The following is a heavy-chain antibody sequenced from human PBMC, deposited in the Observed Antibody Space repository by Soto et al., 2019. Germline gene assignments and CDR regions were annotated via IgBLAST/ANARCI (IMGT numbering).Heavy chain of an antibody. D-gene: IGHD3-3*01. V-gene: IGHV3-73*01. J-gene: IGHJ6*03. CDR2: ISSKGNNYAT. CDR3: RRQASDFWSSKTQYDMDV. CDR1: GFTFSGSA. Sequence: EVQLVESGGGLVQPGGSLTLSCAASGFTFSGSAMHWVRQASGKGMEWVGRISSKGNNYATAYGASLKGRITISRDESKNTAYLQMNSLNTEDTAVYSCRRQASDFWSSKTQYDMDVWGKGTTVTVSS.